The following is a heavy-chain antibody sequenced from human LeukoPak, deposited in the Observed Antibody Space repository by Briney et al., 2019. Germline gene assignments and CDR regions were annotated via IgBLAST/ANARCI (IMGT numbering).Heavy chain of an antibody. CDR2: ISTDNGNT. CDR3: AREGRFYSFYMDV. CDR1: GYTFTNYS. Sequence: GASVRVSFKASGYTFTNYSIMWVRQAPGQGLEWMGWISTDNGNTNYAQKFQGRVRLTTDTPTTTAYLELRSLNSDDTAVYYCAREGRFYSFYMDVWGKGTPVTVSS. D-gene: IGHD3-3*01. V-gene: IGHV1-18*01. J-gene: IGHJ6*04.